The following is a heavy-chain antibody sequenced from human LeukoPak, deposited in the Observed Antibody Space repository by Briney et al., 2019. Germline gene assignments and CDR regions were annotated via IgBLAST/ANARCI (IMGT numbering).Heavy chain of an antibody. V-gene: IGHV3-21*01. CDR3: ARDFPNAPRASPFVY. J-gene: IGHJ4*02. CDR1: GFTFSSYS. D-gene: IGHD2-2*01. CDR2: ISSSSSYI. Sequence: GGSLRLSCAASGFTFSSYSMNWVRQAPGKGLEWVSSISSSSSYISYADSAKGRFTISRDNAKNSLYLQMNSLRAEDTAVYYCARDFPNAPRASPFVYWGEGTLVTVSS.